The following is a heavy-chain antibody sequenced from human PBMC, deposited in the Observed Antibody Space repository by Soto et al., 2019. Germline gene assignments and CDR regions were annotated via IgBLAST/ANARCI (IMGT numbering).Heavy chain of an antibody. Sequence: GGSLRLSCAASGFTFSSYAMHWVRQAPGKGLEWVAVISYDGSNKYYADSVKGRFTISRDNSKNTLYLQMNSLRAEDTAVYYCARDGRGSFDFWGRGTMVTV. J-gene: IGHJ3*01. CDR3: ARDGRGSFDF. CDR2: ISYDGSNK. V-gene: IGHV3-30-3*01. CDR1: GFTFSSYA. D-gene: IGHD5-12*01.